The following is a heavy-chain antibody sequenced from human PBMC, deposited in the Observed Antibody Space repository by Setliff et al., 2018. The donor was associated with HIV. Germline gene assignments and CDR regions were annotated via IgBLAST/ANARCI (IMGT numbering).Heavy chain of an antibody. D-gene: IGHD1-1*01. CDR3: ASARIPTGGTSTSLDY. CDR1: GFTFSNAW. V-gene: IGHV3-15*07. J-gene: IGHJ4*02. CDR2: IKSKTDGGTT. Sequence: GGSLRLSCAASGFTFSNAWMNWVRQAPGKGLEWVGRIKSKTDGGTTDYAAPVKGRFTILRDDSKNTLYLQMNSLKTEDTAVYYCASARIPTGGTSTSLDYWGQGALVTVSS.